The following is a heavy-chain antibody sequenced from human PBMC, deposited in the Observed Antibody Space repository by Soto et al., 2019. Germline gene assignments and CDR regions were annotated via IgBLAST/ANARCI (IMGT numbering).Heavy chain of an antibody. CDR1: EFTFNAYW. Sequence: EVQLVESGGGLVQPGESLRLSCAASEFTFNAYWMSWVRQAPGKGPEWVANIKEDGSEKYYVDSVKGRFTISRDNAEKSLSLQIHSLRVEDTAVYYCVRDGEPYRDGCRMCGAYDYWGQGTLVSVSA. CDR3: VRDGEPYRDGCRMCGAYDY. CDR2: IKEDGSEK. V-gene: IGHV3-7*01. D-gene: IGHD1-26*01. J-gene: IGHJ4*02.